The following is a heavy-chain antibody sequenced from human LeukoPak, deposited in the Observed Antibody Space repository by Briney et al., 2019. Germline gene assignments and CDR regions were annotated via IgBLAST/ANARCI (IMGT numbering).Heavy chain of an antibody. CDR3: ARYHCGSTYCPGVDF. Sequence: KPSETLSLTCTVSAGSINSGGYFWTWFRQHPGEGLEWIGYIWNSGNSYYNPSLSSRVIISADSSKSTFSLKLSSVTAADTAVYYCARYHCGSTYCPGVDFYGQGTLVTVSS. D-gene: IGHD2-2*01. J-gene: IGHJ4*02. V-gene: IGHV4-31*03. CDR1: AGSINSGGYF. CDR2: IWNSGNS.